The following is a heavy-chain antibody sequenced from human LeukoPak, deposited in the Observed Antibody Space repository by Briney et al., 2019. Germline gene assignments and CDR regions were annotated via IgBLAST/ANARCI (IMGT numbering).Heavy chain of an antibody. J-gene: IGHJ4*02. CDR1: GFTVSSNY. D-gene: IGHD3-22*01. CDR2: ISSSSSYI. V-gene: IGHV3-21*01. CDR3: ARFPLFYDSSGYGNY. Sequence: GGSLRLSCAASGFTVSSNYMSWVRQAPGKGLEWVSSISSSSSYIYYADSVKGRFTISRDNAKNSLYLQMNSLRAEDTAVYYCARFPLFYDSSGYGNYWGQGTLVTVSS.